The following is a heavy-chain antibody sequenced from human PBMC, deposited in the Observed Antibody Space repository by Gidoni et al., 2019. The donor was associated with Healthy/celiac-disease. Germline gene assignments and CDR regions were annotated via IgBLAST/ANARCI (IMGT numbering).Heavy chain of an antibody. V-gene: IGHV4-34*01. CDR2: INHSGST. D-gene: IGHD4-17*01. Sequence: QVQLQQWGAGLLKPSETLSLTCAVYGGSFSGYYWSWIRQPPGKGLEWIGEINHSGSTNYNPSLKSRVTISVDTSKNQFSLKLSSVTAADTAVYYCATGARGGYGGNSGAFFGYWGQGTLVTVSS. CDR3: ATGARGGYGGNSGAFFGY. CDR1: GGSFSGYY. J-gene: IGHJ4*02.